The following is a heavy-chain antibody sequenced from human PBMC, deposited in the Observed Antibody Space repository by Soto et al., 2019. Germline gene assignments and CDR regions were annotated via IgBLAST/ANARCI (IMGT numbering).Heavy chain of an antibody. J-gene: IGHJ2*01. CDR1: GGSVNTGNYY. CDR2: IHFSGST. Sequence: SETLSLTCTVSGGSVNTGNYYWTWLRQPPGKGLEWIGSIHFSGSTNYNASLRSRVTMSVDTSKNQFSLTLNSVTAADTAVYFCARWRTAASAYRYFDLWGRGTLVTVTA. V-gene: IGHV4-61*01. CDR3: ARWRTAASAYRYFDL. D-gene: IGHD2-21*02.